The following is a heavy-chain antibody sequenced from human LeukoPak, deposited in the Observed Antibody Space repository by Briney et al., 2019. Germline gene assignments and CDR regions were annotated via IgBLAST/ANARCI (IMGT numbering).Heavy chain of an antibody. CDR2: ISWNSGSI. D-gene: IGHD5-18*01. Sequence: GGSLRLSCAASGFTFDDYAMHWVRQAPGKGLEWVSGISWNSGSIGYADSVKGRFTISRDNAKNSLYLQMNSLRAEDTALYYCAKDRRGYSYGSVHFDYWGQGTLVTVSS. CDR1: GFTFDDYA. V-gene: IGHV3-9*01. J-gene: IGHJ4*02. CDR3: AKDRRGYSYGSVHFDY.